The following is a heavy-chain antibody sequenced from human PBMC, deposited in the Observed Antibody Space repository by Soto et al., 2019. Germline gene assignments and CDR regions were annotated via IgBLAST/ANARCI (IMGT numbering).Heavy chain of an antibody. Sequence: GGSLRLSCAASGFTFSDYYMSWIRQAPGKGLEWVSYISSSGSTIYYADSVKGRFTISRDNAKTSLYLQMNSLRAEDTAVYYCARGFRVDTAMNYYYYGMDVWGQGTTVTVSS. J-gene: IGHJ6*02. CDR1: GFTFSDYY. D-gene: IGHD5-18*01. CDR3: ARGFRVDTAMNYYYYGMDV. V-gene: IGHV3-11*01. CDR2: ISSSGSTI.